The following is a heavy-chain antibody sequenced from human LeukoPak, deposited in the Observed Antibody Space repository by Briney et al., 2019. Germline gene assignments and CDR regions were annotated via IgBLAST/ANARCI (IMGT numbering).Heavy chain of an antibody. Sequence: GASVKVSCEASGYTLTSYGINWMRQAPGQGLEWMGWISAYNGNTNYAQKLQGRVTMTTDTSTSTAYMELRSLRSDDTAVYYCARDRDDFWSPPALAYWGQGTLVTVSS. D-gene: IGHD3-3*01. J-gene: IGHJ4*02. CDR1: GYTLTSYG. CDR2: ISAYNGNT. CDR3: ARDRDDFWSPPALAY. V-gene: IGHV1-18*01.